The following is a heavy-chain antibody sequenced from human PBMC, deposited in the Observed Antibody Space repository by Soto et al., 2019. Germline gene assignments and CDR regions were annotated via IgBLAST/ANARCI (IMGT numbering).Heavy chain of an antibody. D-gene: IGHD6-13*01. CDR3: AKDMGIASSGTDYYYGMDV. Sequence: GGSLRLSCAASGFTFDDYAMHWVRQAPGKGLGWVSGISWNSGSIGYADSVKGRFTISRDNAKNSLYLQMNSLRAEDTASYYCAKDMGIASSGTDYYYGMDVWGQGTTVTVSS. CDR1: GFTFDDYA. J-gene: IGHJ6*02. CDR2: ISWNSGSI. V-gene: IGHV3-9*01.